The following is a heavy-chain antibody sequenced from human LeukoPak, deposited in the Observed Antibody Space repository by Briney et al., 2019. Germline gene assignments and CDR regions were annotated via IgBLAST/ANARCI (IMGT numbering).Heavy chain of an antibody. CDR2: ISYDGSNK. Sequence: GRSLRLSCAASGFTFSSYGMRWVRQAPGKGLEWVAVISYDGSNKYYADSVKGRFTISRDNSKNTLYLQMNSLRAEDTAVYYCAKAPTSNSSGWYNFDYWGQGTLVTVSS. V-gene: IGHV3-30*18. CDR1: GFTFSSYG. D-gene: IGHD6-19*01. CDR3: AKAPTSNSSGWYNFDY. J-gene: IGHJ4*02.